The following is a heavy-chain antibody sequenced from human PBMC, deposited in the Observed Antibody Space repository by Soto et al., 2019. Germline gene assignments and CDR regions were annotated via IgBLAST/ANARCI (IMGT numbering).Heavy chain of an antibody. V-gene: IGHV3-15*01. D-gene: IGHD3-9*01. CDR3: TTDGIKGILTGREQACY. CDR1: GFTFSNAW. J-gene: IGHJ4*02. CDR2: IKSKTDGGTT. Sequence: EVQLVESGGGLVKPGGSLRLSCAASGFTFSNAWMSWVRQAPGKGLEWVGRIKSKTDGGTTDYAAPVKGRFTISRDDSKNTLYLQMNSLKTEDTAVYYCTTDGIKGILTGREQACYWGQGTLVTVSS.